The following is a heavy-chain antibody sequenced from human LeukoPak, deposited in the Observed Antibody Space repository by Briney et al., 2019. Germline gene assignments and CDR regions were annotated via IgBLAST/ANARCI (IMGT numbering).Heavy chain of an antibody. Sequence: EASVKVSCKASGYTFTGYYMHWVRQARGQRLEWIGWIVVGSGNTNYAQKFQERVTITRDMSTSTAYMELSSLRSEDTAVYYCATTKWEPSPPGAFDIWGQGTMVTVSS. V-gene: IGHV1-58*02. CDR2: IVVGSGNT. CDR1: GYTFTGYY. D-gene: IGHD1-26*01. CDR3: ATTKWEPSPPGAFDI. J-gene: IGHJ3*02.